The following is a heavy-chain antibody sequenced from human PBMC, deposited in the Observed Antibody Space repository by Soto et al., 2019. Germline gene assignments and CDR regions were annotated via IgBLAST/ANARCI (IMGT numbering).Heavy chain of an antibody. D-gene: IGHD6-6*01. CDR1: GFTFTSSA. CDR3: AADDPAARPGGYYYYYYMDV. CDR2: IVVGSGNT. J-gene: IGHJ6*03. Sequence: ASVKVSCKASGFTFTSSAMQWVRQARGQRLEWIGWIVVGSGNTNYAQKFQERVTITRDMSTSTAYMELSSLRSEDTAVYYCAADDPAARPGGYYYYYYMDVWGKGTTVTVSS. V-gene: IGHV1-58*02.